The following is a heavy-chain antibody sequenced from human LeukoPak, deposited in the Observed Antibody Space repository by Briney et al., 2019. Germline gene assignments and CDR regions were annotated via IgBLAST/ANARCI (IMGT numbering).Heavy chain of an antibody. D-gene: IGHD5-12*01. Sequence: GRSLRLSCAASGFTFDDYAMHWVRQAPGNGLEWVSGISWNSGSIGYADSVKGRFTISRDNAKNSLYLQMNSLRAEDTALYYCAEANVDIVATMFDYWGQGTLVTVSS. CDR2: ISWNSGSI. V-gene: IGHV3-9*01. J-gene: IGHJ4*02. CDR3: AEANVDIVATMFDY. CDR1: GFTFDDYA.